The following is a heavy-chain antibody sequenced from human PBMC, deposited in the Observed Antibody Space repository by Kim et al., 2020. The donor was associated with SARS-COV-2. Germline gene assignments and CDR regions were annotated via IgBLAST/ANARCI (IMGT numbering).Heavy chain of an antibody. CDR3: ARAGGTAGGADY. Sequence: NSNPSLEGRVTISVDTSKNQFYLKLSSVTAADTAVYYCARAGGTAGGADYWGQGTLGTVSS. V-gene: IGHV4-34*13. D-gene: IGHD1-1*01. J-gene: IGHJ4*02.